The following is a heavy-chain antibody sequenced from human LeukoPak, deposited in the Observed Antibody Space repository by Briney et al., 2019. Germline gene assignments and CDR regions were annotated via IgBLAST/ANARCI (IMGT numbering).Heavy chain of an antibody. D-gene: IGHD3-22*01. CDR3: AREAHLLVYYDTSG. J-gene: IGHJ4*02. V-gene: IGHV3-30*02. Sequence: GGSLRLSRAASGFTFSSYGMHWVRQAPGKGLEWVAFIRYDASNKYYGDSVKGRFIISRDNSKNTLYLQMNSLRVEDTAVYYCAREAHLLVYYDTSGRGQGTLVTVSS. CDR1: GFTFSSYG. CDR2: IRYDASNK.